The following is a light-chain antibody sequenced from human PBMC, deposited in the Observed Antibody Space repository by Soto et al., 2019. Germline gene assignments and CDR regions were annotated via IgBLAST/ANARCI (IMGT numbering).Light chain of an antibody. J-gene: IGKJ4*01. V-gene: IGKV1-33*01. Sequence: DIQLTQSPSSLSASVGGRVTITCQASQDISNYLNWYQQKPGKAPNLLIYDASNLETGVPSRFSGSGSGTDFALTITSLQAEDFATYYCQQLRMYPSTFGGGTKVDIK. CDR1: QDISNY. CDR2: DAS. CDR3: QQLRMYPST.